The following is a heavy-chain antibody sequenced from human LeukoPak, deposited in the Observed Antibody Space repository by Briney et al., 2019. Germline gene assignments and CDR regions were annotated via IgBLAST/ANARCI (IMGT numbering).Heavy chain of an antibody. CDR3: AKSSSGWSQFDY. D-gene: IGHD2-8*01. Sequence: GGSLRLSCAVSGFTFSSYAMTWVRQAPGKGLEWVSTITGSGGSTYYADSVKGRFTISRDNSKNTLYLQMNSLRAEDTAVYYCAKSSSGWSQFDYWGQGTLVSVP. J-gene: IGHJ4*02. CDR1: GFTFSSYA. CDR2: ITGSGGST. V-gene: IGHV3-23*01.